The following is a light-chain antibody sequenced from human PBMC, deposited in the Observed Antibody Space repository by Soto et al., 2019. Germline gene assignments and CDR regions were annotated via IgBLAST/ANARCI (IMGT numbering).Light chain of an antibody. V-gene: IGLV2-14*01. J-gene: IGLJ1*01. Sequence: QSVLTQPASVSGSPGQSITISCSGSSSDVGGYNSVSWYQQHPGKAPKLLIYEVTNRPSGVSNRFSGSKSGSTASLTISWLQAEDEADYYCNSYTSSGTYVFGTGTKVTVL. CDR2: EVT. CDR1: SSDVGGYNS. CDR3: NSYTSSGTYV.